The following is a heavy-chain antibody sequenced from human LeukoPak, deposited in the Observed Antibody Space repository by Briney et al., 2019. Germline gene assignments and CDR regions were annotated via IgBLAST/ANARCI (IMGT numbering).Heavy chain of an antibody. CDR1: GYSFTSYW. D-gene: IGHD1-26*01. J-gene: IGHJ4*02. CDR2: IYPGDSDT. V-gene: IGHV5-51*01. CDR3: AKGTQRIVGATTRYFDY. Sequence: GASLKISCKGSGYSFTSYWIGWVRPMPGKRLGWMGIIYPGDSDTRYSPSFQGQVTISADKSISTAYLQWSSLKASDTAMYYCAKGTQRIVGATTRYFDYWGQGTLVTVSS.